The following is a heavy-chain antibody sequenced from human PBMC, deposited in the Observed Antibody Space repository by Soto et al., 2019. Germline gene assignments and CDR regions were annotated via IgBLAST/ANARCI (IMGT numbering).Heavy chain of an antibody. D-gene: IGHD3-3*01. CDR3: ARDPFDYDFWSGFDY. CDR1: GFTFSSDV. Sequence: GGSLILSCAASGFTFSSDVMHWVRQAPGKGLEWVAVIWYDGSNKYYADSVKGRFTISRDNSKNTLYLQMNSLRAEDTAVYYCARDPFDYDFWSGFDYWGQGTLVTVSS. J-gene: IGHJ4*02. CDR2: IWYDGSNK. V-gene: IGHV3-33*01.